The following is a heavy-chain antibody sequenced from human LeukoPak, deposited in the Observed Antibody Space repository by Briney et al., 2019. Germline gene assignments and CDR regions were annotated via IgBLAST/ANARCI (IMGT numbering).Heavy chain of an antibody. CDR1: GGSFSGYY. J-gene: IGHJ4*02. Sequence: SETLSLTCAVYGGSFSGYYWSWIRQPPGKGLEWIGEINHSGTTNYNASPKSRVTISVDTSKNQFSLKVRSVTAADTAVYYCARGRGYNSFDYWGQGTLVTVSS. CDR2: INHSGTT. D-gene: IGHD5-24*01. CDR3: ARGRGYNSFDY. V-gene: IGHV4-34*01.